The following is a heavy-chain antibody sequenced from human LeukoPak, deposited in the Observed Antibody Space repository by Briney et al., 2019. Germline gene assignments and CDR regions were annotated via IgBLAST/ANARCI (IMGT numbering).Heavy chain of an antibody. J-gene: IGHJ4*02. CDR3: ARGRAVSGTGGY. V-gene: IGHV1-18*01. Sequence: ASVKVSCKASGYTFTSYGISWVRQAPGQGLEWMGWISAYNGNTNYAQKLQGRVTMTRDTSISTAYMELSRLRSDDTAIYYCARGRAVSGTGGYWGQGTLVTVSS. D-gene: IGHD6-19*01. CDR2: ISAYNGNT. CDR1: GYTFTSYG.